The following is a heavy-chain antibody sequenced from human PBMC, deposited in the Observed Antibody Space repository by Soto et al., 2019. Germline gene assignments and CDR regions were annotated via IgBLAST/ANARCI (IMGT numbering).Heavy chain of an antibody. Sequence: GGSLRLSCAASGFIFSSYGMHWVRQAPGKGLEWVAVISYDGSSKYYADSVKGRFTISRDNSENTLHLQMNSLRAEDTAVYYCAKSSSGYYYYGMDVWGQGTTVTVSS. J-gene: IGHJ6*02. CDR1: GFIFSSYG. CDR3: AKSSSGYYYYGMDV. D-gene: IGHD6-13*01. V-gene: IGHV3-30*18. CDR2: ISYDGSSK.